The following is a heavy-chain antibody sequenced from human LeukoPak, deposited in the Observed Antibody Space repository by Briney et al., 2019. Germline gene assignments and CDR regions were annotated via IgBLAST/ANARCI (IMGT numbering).Heavy chain of an antibody. V-gene: IGHV3-74*01. CDR1: GFTFSDFW. CDR2: INSGGTVT. CDR3: ARDGIAVAGIHFDY. D-gene: IGHD6-19*01. Sequence: GGSLRLSCAASGFTFSDFWMHWVRQAPGKGLVWVSRINSGGTVTNYADSVKGRLTISRDNAKNTLYLQMNSLRAEDTAVYYCARDGIAVAGIHFDYWGQGTLVTVSS. J-gene: IGHJ4*02.